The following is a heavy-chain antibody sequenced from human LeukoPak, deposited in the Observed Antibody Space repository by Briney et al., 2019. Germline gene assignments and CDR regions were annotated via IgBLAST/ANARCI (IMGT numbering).Heavy chain of an antibody. V-gene: IGHV4-34*01. CDR2: INHSGST. J-gene: IGHJ2*01. CDR3: AREGPTVTTWYFEL. D-gene: IGHD4-17*01. Sequence: GSLRLSCAASGFTFSSYAMSWVRQAPGKGLEWIGEINHSGSTNYNPSLKSRVTISVDTSKNQFSLKLSSVTAADTAVYYCAREGPTVTTWYFELWGRGTLVTVSS. CDR1: GFTFSSYA.